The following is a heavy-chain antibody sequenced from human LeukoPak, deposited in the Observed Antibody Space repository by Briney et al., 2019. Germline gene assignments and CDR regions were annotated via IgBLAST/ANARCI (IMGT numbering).Heavy chain of an antibody. D-gene: IGHD3-9*01. J-gene: IGHJ4*02. CDR3: ARSQYVVLTGSPDY. CDR2: IKPSTDGT. CDR1: GYTFTGYY. V-gene: IGHV1-2*02. Sequence: ASVKVSCKASGYTFTGYYMHWVRQAPGQGLEGMGWIKPSTDGTTYAQNFQDRVTMTSDASISTAYMDLSRLTSDETAVYYCARSQYVVLTGSPDYWGQGTLVTVSS.